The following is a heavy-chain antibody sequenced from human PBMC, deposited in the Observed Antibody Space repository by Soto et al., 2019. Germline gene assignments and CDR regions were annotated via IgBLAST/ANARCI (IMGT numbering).Heavy chain of an antibody. J-gene: IGHJ4*02. D-gene: IGHD6-19*01. CDR3: ARVADSGWYDA. CDR1: GGSIRSYC. CDR2: IYYSGST. V-gene: IGHV4-59*12. Sequence: AETLSITCTVSGGSIRSYCWSWIRQPPGKVLELIGCIYYSGSTYYDPSLKRRVTISIDLSTNQFSLNLNSVTAAETAVYYCARVADSGWYDARGQGTLVHVYS.